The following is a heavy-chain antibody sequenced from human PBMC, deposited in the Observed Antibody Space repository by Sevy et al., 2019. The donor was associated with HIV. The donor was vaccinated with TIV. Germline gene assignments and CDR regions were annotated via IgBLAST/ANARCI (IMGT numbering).Heavy chain of an antibody. V-gene: IGHV3-48*03. Sequence: GGSLRLSCAASGFTFSSYEMNWVRQAPGKGLEWVSYISSSGSTIYYADSVKGRFSISRDNADNSVFLQMNRLRVEDTAVYYCARSLAAAENWFDPWGQGTLVTVSS. CDR2: ISSSGSTI. J-gene: IGHJ5*02. CDR1: GFTFSSYE. D-gene: IGHD6-13*01. CDR3: ARSLAAAENWFDP.